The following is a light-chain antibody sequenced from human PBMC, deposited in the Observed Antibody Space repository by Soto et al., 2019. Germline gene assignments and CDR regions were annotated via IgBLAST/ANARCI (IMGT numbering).Light chain of an antibody. Sequence: QSALTQPPSASGSPGQSVTISCTGTSSDVGNYNYVSWYQQYPGKAPKLMIYEVNKRPSGVPDRFSGSKSGNTASLTVSGLQAEDEADYYCTSYAAGKNVVFGGRTKLTVL. J-gene: IGLJ2*01. CDR1: SSDVGNYNY. V-gene: IGLV2-8*01. CDR3: TSYAAGKNVV. CDR2: EVN.